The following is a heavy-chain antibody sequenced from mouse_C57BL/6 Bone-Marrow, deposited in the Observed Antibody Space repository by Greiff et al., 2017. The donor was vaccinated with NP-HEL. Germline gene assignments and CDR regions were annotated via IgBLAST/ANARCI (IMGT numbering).Heavy chain of an antibody. V-gene: IGHV1-22*01. CDR2: INPNNGGT. Sequence: EVMLQQSGPELVKPGASVKMSCKASGYTFTDYNMHWVKQSHGKSLEWIGYINPNNGGTSYNQKFKGKATLTVNKSSSTAYMELRSLTSEDSAVYYCAREGRQLRLLDYWGQGTTLTVSS. CDR1: GYTFTDYN. CDR3: AREGRQLRLLDY. J-gene: IGHJ2*01. D-gene: IGHD3-2*02.